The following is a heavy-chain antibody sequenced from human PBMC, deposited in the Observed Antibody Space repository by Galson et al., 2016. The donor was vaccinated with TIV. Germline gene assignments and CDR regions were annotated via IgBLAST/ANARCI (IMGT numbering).Heavy chain of an antibody. CDR1: GYALTNHA. CDR3: ARDRAGYPSYYEFWGGYLDAFDI. V-gene: IGHV7-4-1*02. D-gene: IGHD3-3*01. J-gene: IGHJ3*02. CDR2: NNTRIHTDTGKP. Sequence: SVKVSCKASGYALTNHAINWVRQAPGQGLEWMGWNNTRIHTDTGKPTYAQGFAGRFVFSLDTSVDTAFLQISSLKPEDTAVYYCARDRAGYPSYYEFWGGYLDAFDIWGQGTMVTVSS.